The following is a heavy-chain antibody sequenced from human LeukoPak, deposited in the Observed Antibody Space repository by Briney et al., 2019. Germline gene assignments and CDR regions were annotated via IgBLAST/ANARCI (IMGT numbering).Heavy chain of an antibody. CDR3: ARDRHSYSPGYYFDY. J-gene: IGHJ4*02. CDR1: GFTFSSYA. CDR2: ISYDGSNK. V-gene: IGHV3-30*01. D-gene: IGHD3-16*01. Sequence: PGGPLRLSCAASGFTFSSYAMHGVRRAPGRGVEWVAVISYDGSNKYYADSVKGRFTISRDNSKHTLYLQMNSLRAEDTAVYYCARDRHSYSPGYYFDYWGQGTLVTVSS.